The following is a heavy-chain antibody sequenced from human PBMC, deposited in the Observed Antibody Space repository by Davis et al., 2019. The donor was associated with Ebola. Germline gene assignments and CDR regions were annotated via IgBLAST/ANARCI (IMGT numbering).Heavy chain of an antibody. V-gene: IGHV3-23*01. Sequence: GESLKISCAASGFTFSSYAMSWVRQAPGKGLEWVSAISGSGGSTYYADSVKGRFTISRDNSKNTLYLQMNSLRAEDTAVYYCARVMITFGGVIYYDAFDIWGQGTMVTVSS. CDR2: ISGSGGST. J-gene: IGHJ3*02. CDR1: GFTFSSYA. CDR3: ARVMITFGGVIYYDAFDI. D-gene: IGHD3-16*02.